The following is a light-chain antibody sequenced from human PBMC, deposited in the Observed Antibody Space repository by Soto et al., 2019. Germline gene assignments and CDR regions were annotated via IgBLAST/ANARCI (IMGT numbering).Light chain of an antibody. V-gene: IGKV3-11*01. CDR1: QSVTSY. CDR2: DAS. J-gene: IGKJ3*01. CDR3: QQRINWPFT. Sequence: EIVLTQSPATLSLSPGERATLSCRASQSVTSYLAWYQQKPGQAPRLLIYDASKRPTGIPARFSGSGSGTDFTLPISSLEPEDLAVYYCQQRINWPFTFGPGTKVDI.